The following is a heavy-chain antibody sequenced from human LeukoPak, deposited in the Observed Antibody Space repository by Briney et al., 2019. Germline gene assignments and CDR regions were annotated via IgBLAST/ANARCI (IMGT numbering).Heavy chain of an antibody. D-gene: IGHD6-19*01. CDR3: AKDRRIAVAGTMVDY. V-gene: IGHV3-23*01. CDR2: ISGSGGST. CDR1: GFIFSSYA. Sequence: PGGSLRLSCAASGFIFSSYAMSWDRQAPGKGLEWVSAISGSGGSTYYADSVKGRFTISRDNSKNTLYLQMSSLRAEDTAVYCSAKDRRIAVAGTMVDYWGQGILVTVST. J-gene: IGHJ4*02.